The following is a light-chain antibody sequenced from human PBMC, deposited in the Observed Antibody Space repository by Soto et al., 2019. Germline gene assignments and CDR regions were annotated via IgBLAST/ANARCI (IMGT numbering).Light chain of an antibody. CDR3: QQRYNWPLT. CDR2: GAS. J-gene: IGKJ4*01. V-gene: IGKV3-11*01. CDR1: QSVSSS. Sequence: EIVLTHSPATLSLSPGERATLSFRASQSVSSSLAWYQQKPGQAPRLLIYGASNGAAGIPARFSGTGSGTDFTLTISSLEPDDFAVYYCQQRYNWPLTFGGGTKVDIK.